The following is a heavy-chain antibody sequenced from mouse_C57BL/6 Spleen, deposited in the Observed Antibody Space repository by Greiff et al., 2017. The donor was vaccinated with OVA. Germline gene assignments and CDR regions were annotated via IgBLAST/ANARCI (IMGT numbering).Heavy chain of an antibody. Sequence: VQLQQSGAELVKPGASVKLSCKASGYTFTSYWMQWVKQRPGQGLEWIGEIDPSDSYTNYNQKFKGKATLTVDTSSSTAYMQLSSLPSYDSAVYYCARRFYYGNPYAMDYWGQGTSVTVSS. CDR2: IDPSDSYT. CDR1: GYTFTSYW. D-gene: IGHD2-1*01. V-gene: IGHV1-50*01. CDR3: ARRFYYGNPYAMDY. J-gene: IGHJ4*01.